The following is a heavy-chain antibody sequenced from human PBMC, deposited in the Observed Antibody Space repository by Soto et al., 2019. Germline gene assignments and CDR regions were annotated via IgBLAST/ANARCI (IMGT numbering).Heavy chain of an antibody. D-gene: IGHD5-18*01. V-gene: IGHV1-18*01. CDR1: GYTFTSYG. Sequence: ASVKVSCKASGYTFTSYGISWVRQAPGQGLEWMGWISAYNGNTNYAQKLQGRVTMTTDTSTSTAYMELRSLRSDDTAVYYCARDPFQWIQPNYYYYGMDVWGQGTTVTVSS. CDR3: ARDPFQWIQPNYYYYGMDV. J-gene: IGHJ6*02. CDR2: ISAYNGNT.